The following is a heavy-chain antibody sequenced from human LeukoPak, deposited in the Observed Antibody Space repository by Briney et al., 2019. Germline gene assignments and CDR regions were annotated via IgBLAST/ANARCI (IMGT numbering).Heavy chain of an antibody. D-gene: IGHD3-16*01. CDR3: ASGGIRTTVPDF. CDR2: ISSGSGYI. J-gene: IGHJ4*02. CDR1: GXTFSSSN. Sequence: PGGSLRLSCAASGXTFSSSNMNWVRQAPGKGLEWVSSISSGSGYIYYADSVKGRFTISRDNAENSLYLQMNSLRVEDTAVYYCASGGIRTTVPDFWGQGTLVTVSS. V-gene: IGHV3-21*01.